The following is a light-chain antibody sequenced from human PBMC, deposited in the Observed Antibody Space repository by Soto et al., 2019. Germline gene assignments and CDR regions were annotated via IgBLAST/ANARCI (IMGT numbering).Light chain of an antibody. CDR2: LNSDGSH. Sequence: QPVLTQSPSASASLGASVKRTCTLSSGHSNYAIAWHQQQSEKGPRYLMKLNSDGSHSKGDGIPDRFSGSSSGAERYLTISSLQSEDEADYYCQTWGSGIVVFGGGTKRTV. CDR1: SGHSNYA. V-gene: IGLV4-69*01. CDR3: QTWGSGIVV. J-gene: IGLJ2*01.